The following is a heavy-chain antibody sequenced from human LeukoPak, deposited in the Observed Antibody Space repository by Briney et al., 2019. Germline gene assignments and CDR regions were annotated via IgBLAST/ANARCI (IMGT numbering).Heavy chain of an antibody. CDR2: IGSDSGGI. V-gene: IGHV3-53*01. CDR3: AKYRTRDAPPRNFDY. D-gene: IGHD5-24*01. Sequence: PRGSLRLSCAASGFTVSSNYMSWVRQAPGKGLQWVSVIGSDSGGIHYADSVKGRFTISRDNSKNTLYQQMNSLRADDTAVYYCAKYRTRDAPPRNFDYWGQGTLVTVSS. CDR1: GFTVSSNY. J-gene: IGHJ4*02.